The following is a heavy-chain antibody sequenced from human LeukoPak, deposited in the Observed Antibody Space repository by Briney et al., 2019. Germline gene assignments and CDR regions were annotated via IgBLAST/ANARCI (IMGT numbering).Heavy chain of an antibody. D-gene: IGHD1-26*01. V-gene: IGHV4-59*01. CDR3: ARVLGATIGY. CDR2: IYYSGST. J-gene: IGHJ4*02. Sequence: SETLSLTCTVSGGSISSYYWSWIRQPPGKGLEWIGYIYYSGSTNYNPSLKSRVTISVDTSKDQFSLKLSSVTAADTAVYYCARVLGATIGYWGQGTLVTVSS. CDR1: GGSISSYY.